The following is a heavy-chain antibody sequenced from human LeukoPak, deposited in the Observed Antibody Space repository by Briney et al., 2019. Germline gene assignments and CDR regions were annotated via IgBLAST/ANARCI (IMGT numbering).Heavy chain of an antibody. CDR2: IYYSGST. D-gene: IGHD6-13*01. V-gene: IGHV4-59*01. Sequence: PSETLSLTCTVSGGSISSYYWSWFRQPPGKGLEWIGYIYYSGSTNYNPSLKSRVTISVDTSKNQFSLKLSSVTAADTAVYYCAGSMGSSWYWFDPWGQGTLVTVSS. CDR1: GGSISSYY. CDR3: AGSMGSSWYWFDP. J-gene: IGHJ5*02.